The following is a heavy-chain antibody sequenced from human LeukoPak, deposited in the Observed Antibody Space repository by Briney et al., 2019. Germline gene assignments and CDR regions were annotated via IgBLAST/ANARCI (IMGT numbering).Heavy chain of an antibody. V-gene: IGHV3-23*01. CDR3: AREVVAATTWFDP. J-gene: IGHJ5*02. D-gene: IGHD2-15*01. Sequence: GGSLRLSCAASGFIFSRHAMSWVRQSPTKGLEWVSSLTGTGVTTHYADSVKGRFTISRDNSENTLYLQMNSLRAEDTAVYYCAREVVAATTWFDPWGQGTLVTVSS. CDR2: LTGTGVTT. CDR1: GFIFSRHA.